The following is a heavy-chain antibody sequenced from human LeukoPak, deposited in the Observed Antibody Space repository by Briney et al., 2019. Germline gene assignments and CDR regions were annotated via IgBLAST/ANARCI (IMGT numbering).Heavy chain of an antibody. V-gene: IGHV4-59*01. CDR1: GGSISSYY. D-gene: IGHD3-16*01. Sequence: SETLSLTCTVSGGSISSYYWSWVRQPPGKGLEWIGYIYYSGSTNYNPSLTSRVNISVETYKNKLSRKLSSVTAADTAVYYCARAPGGIFDYWGQGTLVTVSS. CDR2: IYYSGST. CDR3: ARAPGGIFDY. J-gene: IGHJ4*02.